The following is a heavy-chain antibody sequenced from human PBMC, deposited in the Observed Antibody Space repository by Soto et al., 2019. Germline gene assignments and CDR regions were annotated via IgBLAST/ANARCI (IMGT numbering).Heavy chain of an antibody. CDR2: ISWNSGSI. CDR1: GFTFDDYA. V-gene: IGHV3-9*01. Sequence: EVQLVESGGGLVQPGRSLRLSCAASGFTFDDYAMHWVRQAPGKGLAWVSGISWNSGSIGYADSVKGRFTISRDNAKNSLYLQMNSLRAEDTAVYYCAKEMMGIVGDAFDYWGQGTLVTVSS. J-gene: IGHJ4*02. CDR3: AKEMMGIVGDAFDY. D-gene: IGHD1-26*01.